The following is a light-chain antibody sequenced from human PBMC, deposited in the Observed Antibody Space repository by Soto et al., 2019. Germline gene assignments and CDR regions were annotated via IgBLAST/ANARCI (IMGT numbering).Light chain of an antibody. J-gene: IGLJ2*01. CDR1: SSDVGGYNY. CDR3: SSYRSSGNLV. V-gene: IGLV2-14*01. CDR2: EVS. Sequence: QSALTQPASVSGSPGQSITISCTGTSSDVGGYNYVSWYQQHPGKAPKLMIYEVSNRPSGVSNRFSGSKSGNTASLTISGLQAEDATDYYCSSYRSSGNLVFGGGTKLTVL.